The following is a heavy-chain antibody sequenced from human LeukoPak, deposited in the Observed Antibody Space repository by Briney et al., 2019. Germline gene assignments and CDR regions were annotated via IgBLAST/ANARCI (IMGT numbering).Heavy chain of an antibody. J-gene: IGHJ5*02. D-gene: IGHD3-22*01. CDR1: GYTFTGYY. CDR3: ARDYRYDSSGYYFP. Sequence: ASVKVSCKASGYTFTGYYMHWVRQAPGQGLEWMGWISAYNGNTNYAQKLQGRVTMTTDTSTSTAYMELRSLRSDDTAVYYCARDYRYDSSGYYFPWGQGTLVTVSS. CDR2: ISAYNGNT. V-gene: IGHV1-18*04.